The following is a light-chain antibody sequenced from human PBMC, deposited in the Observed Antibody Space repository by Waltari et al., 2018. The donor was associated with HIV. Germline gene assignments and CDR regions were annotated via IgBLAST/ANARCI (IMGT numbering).Light chain of an antibody. CDR2: SAD. J-gene: IGLJ3*02. Sequence: VVTQEPSLTVSPRGTVTLTCTSSTGAVTSSSYASWFQQRPGQAPRPLIYSADKRHSWTPDHFSGSLLGAKAALTLFGAQPEDEADYFCLLYYGGRQPTWVFGGGTKLTV. CDR3: LLYYGGRQPTWV. V-gene: IGLV7-43*01. CDR1: TGAVTSSSY.